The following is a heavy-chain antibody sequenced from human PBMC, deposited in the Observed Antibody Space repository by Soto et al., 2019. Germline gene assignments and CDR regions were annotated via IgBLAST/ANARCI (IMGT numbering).Heavy chain of an antibody. V-gene: IGHV4-4*02. Sequence: SETLSLTCAVSGGSISSSNWWSWVRQPPGEGLGWVGEIYHSGSTKYNPSLKSRVTISVDKSKNQFSLKLSSVTPTDTAVYYCARGSCSGGSCYGYFDYWGQGALVTVSS. CDR2: IYHSGST. CDR1: GGSISSSNW. D-gene: IGHD2-15*01. CDR3: ARGSCSGGSCYGYFDY. J-gene: IGHJ4*02.